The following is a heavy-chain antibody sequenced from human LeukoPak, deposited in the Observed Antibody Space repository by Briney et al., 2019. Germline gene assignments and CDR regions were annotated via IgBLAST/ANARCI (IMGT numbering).Heavy chain of an antibody. D-gene: IGHD3-22*01. CDR1: GFTFSSYW. Sequence: PGGSLRLSCGASGFTFSSYWMFWVRQAPGKGLVWVSRINTDGSSTTHADSVKGRFTISRDNAKNTLYLQMNSLRAEDTAVYYCARAGYDSSGSYIATFDYWGQGTLVTVSP. J-gene: IGHJ4*02. CDR2: INTDGSST. CDR3: ARAGYDSSGSYIATFDY. V-gene: IGHV3-74*01.